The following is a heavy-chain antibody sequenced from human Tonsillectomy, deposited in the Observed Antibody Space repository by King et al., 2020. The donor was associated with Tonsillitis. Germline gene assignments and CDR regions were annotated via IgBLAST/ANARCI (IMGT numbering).Heavy chain of an antibody. CDR3: ARGGRYFDWLLGEDFDY. Sequence: QLVQSGAEVKKPGSSVKVSCKASGGTFSSYAISWVRQAPGQGLEWMGRIIPILGIANYAQKFQGRVTITADKSTSTAYIELSSLRSEDTAVYYCARGGRYFDWLLGEDFDYWGQGTLVTVSS. CDR1: GGTFSSYA. CDR2: IIPILGIA. D-gene: IGHD3-9*01. J-gene: IGHJ4*02. V-gene: IGHV1-69*04.